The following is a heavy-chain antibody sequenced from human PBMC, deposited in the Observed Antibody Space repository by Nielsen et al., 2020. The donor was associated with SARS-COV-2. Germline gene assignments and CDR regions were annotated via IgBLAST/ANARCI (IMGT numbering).Heavy chain of an antibody. CDR3: ARPYSGSYFSWFDP. Sequence: GGSLRLSCAASGFTFSIYAMTWVRQAPGRGLEWVSTNTGSGGATHYADSVKGRFTVSRDNSKNTLYLQMNSLRAEDTAVYYCARPYSGSYFSWFDPWGQGTLVTVSS. CDR2: NTGSGGAT. V-gene: IGHV3-23*01. J-gene: IGHJ5*02. D-gene: IGHD1-26*01. CDR1: GFTFSIYA.